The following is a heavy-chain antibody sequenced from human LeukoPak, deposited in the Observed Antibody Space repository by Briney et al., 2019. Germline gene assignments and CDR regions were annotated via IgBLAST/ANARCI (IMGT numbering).Heavy chain of an antibody. D-gene: IGHD2-15*01. CDR3: ARDTGQYTPGTPGFTRFDP. CDR1: GGSISSANYY. V-gene: IGHV4-39*07. Sequence: SETLSLTCTVSGGSISSANYYWGWIRRPPGKGLEWIGSVYNSGSTYYNPSLKSRVVVSLDTSKNQFSLRLTSVTAADTAVYYCARDTGQYTPGTPGFTRFDPWGQGTLVTVSS. J-gene: IGHJ5*02. CDR2: VYNSGST.